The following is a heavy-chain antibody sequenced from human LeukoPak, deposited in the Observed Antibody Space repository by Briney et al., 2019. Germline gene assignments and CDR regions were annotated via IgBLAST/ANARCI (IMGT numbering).Heavy chain of an antibody. CDR1: GGSISSGSYY. D-gene: IGHD3-16*01. Sequence: SSQTLSLTCTVSGGSISSGSYYWSWIRQPAGKGLEWIGRIYTSGSTNYNPSLKSRVTISVDTSKNQFSLKLSSVTAADTAVYYCARAPPNDENAFDIWGQGTMVTVSS. CDR3: ARAPPNDENAFDI. V-gene: IGHV4-61*02. J-gene: IGHJ3*02. CDR2: IYTSGST.